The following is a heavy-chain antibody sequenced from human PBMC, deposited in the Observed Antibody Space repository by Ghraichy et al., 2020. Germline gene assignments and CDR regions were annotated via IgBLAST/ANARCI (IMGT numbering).Heavy chain of an antibody. CDR1: GGSISSSSYY. CDR2: IYYSGST. CDR3: AREDDFWSGYARYMDV. Sequence: SETLSLTCTVSGGSISSSSYYWGWIRQPPGKGLEWIGSIYYSGSTYYNPSLKSRVTISVDTSKNQFSLKLSSVTAADTAVYYCAREDDFWSGYARYMDVWGKGTTVTVSS. J-gene: IGHJ6*03. D-gene: IGHD3-3*01. V-gene: IGHV4-39*07.